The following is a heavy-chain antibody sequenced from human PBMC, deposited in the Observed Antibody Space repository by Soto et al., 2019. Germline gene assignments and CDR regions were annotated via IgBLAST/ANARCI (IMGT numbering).Heavy chain of an antibody. CDR3: ARDKITGLFDY. J-gene: IGHJ4*02. CDR2: INHSGST. CDR1: GGSFSGYY. V-gene: IGHV4-34*01. Sequence: PSETLSLTCAVYGGSFSGYYWTWIRQPPGTGLEWIGEINHSGSTIYNPSLKSRVTISVDTSKNQFSLKLTSVTAADTAVYYCARDKITGLFDYWGQGTLVTVSS. D-gene: IGHD2-8*02.